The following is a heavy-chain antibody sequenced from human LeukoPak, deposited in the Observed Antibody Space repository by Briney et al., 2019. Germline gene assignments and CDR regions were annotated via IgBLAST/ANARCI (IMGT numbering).Heavy chain of an antibody. V-gene: IGHV4-39*01. Sequence: SETLSLTCTVSGGSISSSTYYWGWIRQPPGKGLEWIGSIYYSGSTYYNPSLKSRVTISVDTSKNQFSLKLSSVPAADTAVYYCARGGYCGGDCYFYYWGQGTLVTVSS. CDR3: ARGGYCGGDCYFYY. CDR2: IYYSGST. CDR1: GGSISSSTYY. D-gene: IGHD2-21*02. J-gene: IGHJ4*02.